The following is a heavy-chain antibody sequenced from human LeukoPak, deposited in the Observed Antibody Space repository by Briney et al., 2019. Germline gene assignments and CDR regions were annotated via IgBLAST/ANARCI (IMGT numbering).Heavy chain of an antibody. D-gene: IGHD4-17*01. V-gene: IGHV1-2*02. CDR1: GYTFTSYY. CDR3: ARSTQRTYGDYVYYFDY. J-gene: IGHJ4*02. Sequence: ASVKVSCKASGYTFTSYYMHWVRQAPGQGLEWMGWINPNSGGTNYAQKFQGRVTMTRDTSISTAYMELSRLRSDDTAVYYCARSTQRTYGDYVYYFDYWGQGTLVTVSS. CDR2: INPNSGGT.